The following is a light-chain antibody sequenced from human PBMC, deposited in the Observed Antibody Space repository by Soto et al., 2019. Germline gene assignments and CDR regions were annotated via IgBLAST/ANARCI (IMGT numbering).Light chain of an antibody. CDR2: SNN. V-gene: IGLV1-44*01. CDR1: SSNIGSNT. CDR3: SSYTGISTYV. Sequence: QSVLTQPPSASGTPGQRVTISCSGSSSNIGSNTVNWYQQLPGTAPKLLIYSNNQRPSGVPDRFSGSKSGTSASLAISGLQSEDEADYYCSSYTGISTYVFGTGTKVTVL. J-gene: IGLJ1*01.